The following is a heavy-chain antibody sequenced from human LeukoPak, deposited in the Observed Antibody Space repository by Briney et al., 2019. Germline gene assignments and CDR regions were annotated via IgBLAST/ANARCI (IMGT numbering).Heavy chain of an antibody. CDR2: IYHSGNT. CDR1: GYSITSGYY. Sequence: SETLSLTCTVSGYSITSGYYWAWIRQSPGKGLEWIGSIYHSGNTYYNPSLKSRVIILVDTSKNHFSLQLGSVTPTDTAVYYCARAGYCSGVSCYSAVPGKYWGQGALVTVSS. CDR3: ARAGYCSGVSCYSAVPGKY. D-gene: IGHD2-15*01. V-gene: IGHV4-38-2*02. J-gene: IGHJ4*02.